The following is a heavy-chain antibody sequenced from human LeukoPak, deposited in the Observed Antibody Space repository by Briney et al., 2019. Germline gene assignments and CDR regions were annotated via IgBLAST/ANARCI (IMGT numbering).Heavy chain of an antibody. CDR1: GFTVSSYD. CDR3: AKAIPYWYFDL. CDR2: IGDGGGST. V-gene: IGHV3-23*01. D-gene: IGHD2-21*01. Sequence: GGSLRLSCAASGFTVSSYDMTWVRQAPGKGLEWVSSIGDGGGSTYADPVKGRFTISRDSSKNTLYLQMNSLRAEDTAIYYCAKAIPYWYFDLWGRGTLVTVSS. J-gene: IGHJ2*01.